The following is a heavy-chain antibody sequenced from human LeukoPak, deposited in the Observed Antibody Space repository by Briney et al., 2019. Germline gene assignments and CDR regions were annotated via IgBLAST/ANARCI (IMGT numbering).Heavy chain of an antibody. V-gene: IGHV1-69*01. D-gene: IGHD5-24*01. Sequence: SVRVSCKASGGTFSSYAISWVRQAPGQGLEWMGGIIPIFGTANYAQKFQGRVTITADESTSTAYMELSSLRSEDTAVYYCARVRWLQLLPPFWGDYWGQGTLVTVSS. J-gene: IGHJ4*02. CDR3: ARVRWLQLLPPFWGDY. CDR1: GGTFSSYA. CDR2: IIPIFGTA.